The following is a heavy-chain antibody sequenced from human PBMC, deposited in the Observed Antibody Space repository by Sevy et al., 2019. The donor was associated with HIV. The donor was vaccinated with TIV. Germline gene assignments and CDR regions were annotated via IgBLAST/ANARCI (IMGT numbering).Heavy chain of an antibody. J-gene: IGHJ6*02. CDR2: ISGSGGST. Sequence: GGSLRLSCAASGFTFSSYAMSLVRQAPGKGLEWVSAISGSGGSTYYADSVKGRFTISRDNSKNTLYLQMNSLRAEDTAVYYCAKAPTYYYYYGMDVWGQGTTVTVSS. CDR1: GFTFSSYA. V-gene: IGHV3-23*01. CDR3: AKAPTYYYYYGMDV.